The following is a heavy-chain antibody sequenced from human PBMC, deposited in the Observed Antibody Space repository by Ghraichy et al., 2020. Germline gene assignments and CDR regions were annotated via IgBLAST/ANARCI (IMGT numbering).Heavy chain of an antibody. CDR2: IYPGDSDT. V-gene: IGHV5-51*01. J-gene: IGHJ6*02. CDR1: GYSFTSYW. Sequence: GGSLRLSCKGSGYSFTSYWIGWVRQMPGKGLEWMGIIYPGDSDTRYSPSFQGQVTISADKSISTAYLQWSSLKASDTAMYYCARSSVYYYYGMDVWGQGTTVTVSS. D-gene: IGHD1-26*01. CDR3: ARSSVYYYYGMDV.